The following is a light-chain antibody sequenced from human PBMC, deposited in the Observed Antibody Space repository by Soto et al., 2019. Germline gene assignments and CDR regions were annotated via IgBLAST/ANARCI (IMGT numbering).Light chain of an antibody. CDR3: PQYGSSPT. CDR2: GAS. J-gene: IGKJ1*01. Sequence: EIVLTQSPGTLSLSPGERATLSCRASQSVSSSYLAWYQQKPGQAPRLLIYGASSRATGIPDRFSGSGSGTALTLTISRLEPEDFAVYYCPQYGSSPTFGQGTKVEIK. CDR1: QSVSSSY. V-gene: IGKV3-20*01.